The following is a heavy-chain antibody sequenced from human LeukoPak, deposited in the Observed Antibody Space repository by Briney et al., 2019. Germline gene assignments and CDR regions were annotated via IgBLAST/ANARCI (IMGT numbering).Heavy chain of an antibody. Sequence: PSETLSLTCTVSGDSVSTYYWSWLRHPPGKGLEWIGYIYYSGGTNYNPSLKSRVTISVDTSKNQFSLKLISVTAADTAVYYCARSYYYAFDIWGQGTMVTVSS. CDR2: IYYSGGT. V-gene: IGHV4-59*02. CDR1: GDSVSTYY. D-gene: IGHD3-22*01. J-gene: IGHJ3*02. CDR3: ARSYYYAFDI.